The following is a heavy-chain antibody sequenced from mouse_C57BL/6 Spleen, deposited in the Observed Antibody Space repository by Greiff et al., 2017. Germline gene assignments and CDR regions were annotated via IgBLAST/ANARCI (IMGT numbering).Heavy chain of an antibody. CDR3: ARPYSYYFDY. CDR1: GYTFTSYW. D-gene: IGHD6-5*01. Sequence: QVHVKQPGAELVKPGASVKLSCKASGYTFTSYWMQWVKQRPGQGLEWIGEIDPSDSYTNYNQKFKGKATLTVDTSSSTAYMQLSSLTSEDSAVYYCARPYSYYFDYWGQGTTLTVSS. CDR2: IDPSDSYT. J-gene: IGHJ2*01. V-gene: IGHV1-50*01.